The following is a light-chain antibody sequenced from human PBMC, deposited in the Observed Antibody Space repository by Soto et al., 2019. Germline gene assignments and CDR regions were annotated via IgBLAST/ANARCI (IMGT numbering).Light chain of an antibody. V-gene: IGLV2-11*01. CDR1: SSDIGDSNY. CDR2: DVT. J-gene: IGLJ2*01. Sequence: QSVLTQPRSVSGSPGQSVTISCTGTSSDIGDSNYVSWYQQHPGKAPKLLIYDVTRRPSGVPDRFSGSKSGNTASLTISGRQAEDEADYFCCSYAGSYTLVFGGWTKLTV. CDR3: CSYAGSYTLV.